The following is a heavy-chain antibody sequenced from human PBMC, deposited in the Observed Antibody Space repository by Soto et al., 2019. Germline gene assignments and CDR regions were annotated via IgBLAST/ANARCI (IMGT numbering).Heavy chain of an antibody. CDR3: ARDKVRHYYDSSGYYFDY. Sequence: QVQLVQSGAEVKKPGSSVKVSCKASGGTFSSYAISWVRQAPGQGLEWMGGIIPIFGTANYAQKFQGRVTITADKSTSTAYMELSSLRSEDTAVYYFARDKVRHYYDSSGYYFDYWGQGTLVTVSS. V-gene: IGHV1-69*06. CDR1: GGTFSSYA. CDR2: IIPIFGTA. D-gene: IGHD3-22*01. J-gene: IGHJ4*02.